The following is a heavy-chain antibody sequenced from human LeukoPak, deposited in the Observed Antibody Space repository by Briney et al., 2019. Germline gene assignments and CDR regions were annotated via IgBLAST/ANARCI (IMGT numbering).Heavy chain of an antibody. CDR2: ISSSSSYI. CDR1: GFTFSSYS. CDR3: ARGGSGYYYG. V-gene: IGHV3-21*04. Sequence: PGGSLRLSCAASGFTFSSYSMNWVRQAPGKGLEWVSAISSSSSYIYYADSVKGRFTISRDNAKNSLYLQMNSLRAEDTAVYYCARGGSGYYYGWGQGTLVTVSS. J-gene: IGHJ4*02. D-gene: IGHD3-22*01.